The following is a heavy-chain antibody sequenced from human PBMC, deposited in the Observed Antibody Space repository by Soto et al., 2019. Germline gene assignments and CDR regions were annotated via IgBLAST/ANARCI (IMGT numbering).Heavy chain of an antibody. CDR1: GGTFSSYA. Sequence: QVQLVQSGAEVKKPGSSVKVSCKASGGTFSSYAISWVRQAPGPGLEWMGGIIPIFGTANYAQKFQGRGTIAADEATSTAYMELSSLRSEDTDVYSCAREIDQLRLNWGQGTLVTVSS. V-gene: IGHV1-69*01. D-gene: IGHD2-2*01. J-gene: IGHJ4*02. CDR3: AREIDQLRLN. CDR2: IIPIFGTA.